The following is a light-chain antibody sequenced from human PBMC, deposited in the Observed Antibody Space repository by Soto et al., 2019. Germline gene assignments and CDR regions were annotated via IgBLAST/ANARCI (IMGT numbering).Light chain of an antibody. CDR2: WAS. Sequence: DIVMTQSPDSLAVSLGERATINCKSSQSVLYSPNNKNYLAWYQQKPRQPPKLLIAWASTRESGVPDRFSGSGSGTDFTLTISALQAEDVAFYYCQQYYGTPRTFGRGTKVEIK. V-gene: IGKV4-1*01. CDR3: QQYYGTPRT. CDR1: QSVLYSPNNKNY. J-gene: IGKJ1*01.